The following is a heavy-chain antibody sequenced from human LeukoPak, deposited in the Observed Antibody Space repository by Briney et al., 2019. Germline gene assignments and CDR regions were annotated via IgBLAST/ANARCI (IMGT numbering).Heavy chain of an antibody. V-gene: IGHV3-33*01. CDR3: AREPGVSVYYFAN. CDR2: IWYDGSNK. Sequence: GRSLRLSCAASGFTFSSYGMHWVRQAPGKGLEWVVVIWYDGSNKYYAHSVKSRFTICRDNSKNTLYLQMNSLRAEDTAVYYCAREPGVSVYYFANWGHGTLVTASS. CDR1: GFTFSSYG. D-gene: IGHD2-8*01. J-gene: IGHJ4*01.